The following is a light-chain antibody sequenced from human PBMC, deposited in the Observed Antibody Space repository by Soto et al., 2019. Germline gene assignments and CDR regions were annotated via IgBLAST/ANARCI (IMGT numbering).Light chain of an antibody. CDR1: QSVSSSY. J-gene: IGKJ2*01. Sequence: EIVLTQSPGTLSLSPGARATLSCRASQSVSSSYLAWYQQKPGQAPRLLIYGASSRATGIPDRFSGSGSGTDFTLTISRLEPEDCAVDYCQQYGSSPYTFGQGPKLESK. CDR3: QQYGSSPYT. CDR2: GAS. V-gene: IGKV3-20*01.